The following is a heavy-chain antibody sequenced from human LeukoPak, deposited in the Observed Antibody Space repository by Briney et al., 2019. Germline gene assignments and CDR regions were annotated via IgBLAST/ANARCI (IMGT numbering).Heavy chain of an antibody. D-gene: IGHD1-26*01. CDR1: GFTFSSYA. V-gene: IGHV3-30*04. Sequence: GRSLRLSCAASGFTFSSYAMHWVRQAPGKGLEWVAVISYDGSNKYYADSVKGRFTISRDNSKNTLYLQMNSLRAEDTAVYYCARENPSGSYYWGPLDYWGQGTLVTVSS. J-gene: IGHJ4*02. CDR3: ARENPSGSYYWGPLDY. CDR2: ISYDGSNK.